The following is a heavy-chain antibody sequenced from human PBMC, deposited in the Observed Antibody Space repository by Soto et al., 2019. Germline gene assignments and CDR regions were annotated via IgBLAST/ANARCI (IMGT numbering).Heavy chain of an antibody. CDR1: GGSFSGYY. V-gene: IGHV4-34*01. CDR3: ARGRITMVRGGFSSFDP. Sequence: ETLSLTCAVYGGSFSGYYWSWIRQPPGKGLEWIGEINHSGSTNYNPSLKSRVTISVDTSKNQLSLKLSSVTAADTSVYYCARGRITMVRGGFSSFDPWGQGTLVTVSS. D-gene: IGHD3-10*01. CDR2: INHSGST. J-gene: IGHJ5*02.